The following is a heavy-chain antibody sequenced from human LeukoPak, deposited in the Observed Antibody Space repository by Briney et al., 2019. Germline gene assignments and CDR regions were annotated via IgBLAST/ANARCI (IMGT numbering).Heavy chain of an antibody. CDR1: GFTFSSYG. CDR2: ISGSGGST. CDR3: AKDYYGSGSYYQGHNDAFDI. Sequence: GGSLRLSCAASGFTFSSYGMSWVRQAPGKGLEWVSAISGSGGSTYYADSVKGRFTISRDNSKNTLYLQMNSLRAEDTAVYYCAKDYYGSGSYYQGHNDAFDIWGQGTMVTVSS. J-gene: IGHJ3*02. V-gene: IGHV3-23*01. D-gene: IGHD3-10*01.